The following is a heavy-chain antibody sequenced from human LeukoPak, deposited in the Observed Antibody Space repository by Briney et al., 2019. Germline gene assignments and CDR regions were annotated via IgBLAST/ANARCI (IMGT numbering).Heavy chain of an antibody. CDR3: ARDRRAGKSGGIDY. D-gene: IGHD5-12*01. CDR1: GFTFSSYS. Sequence: NSGGSLRLSCAASGFTFSSYSMNWVRQAPGKGLEWVPSISSSSSSYIYYADSVKGRFTISRDNAKNSLYLQMNSLRAEDTAVYYCARDRRAGKSGGIDYWGQGTLVTVSS. V-gene: IGHV3-21*01. CDR2: ISSSSSSYI. J-gene: IGHJ4*02.